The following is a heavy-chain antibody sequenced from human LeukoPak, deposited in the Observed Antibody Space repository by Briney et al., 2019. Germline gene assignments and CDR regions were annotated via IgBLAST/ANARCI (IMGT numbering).Heavy chain of an antibody. V-gene: IGHV4-39*01. Sequence: SQTLSLTCTVSGGSISSSSYYWGWIRQPPGKGLEWIGSIYYSGSTYYSPSLKSRVTISVNTSKNQFSLKLSSVTAADTAVYYCARQPVAGTSYFDYWGQGTLVTVS. CDR2: IYYSGST. CDR1: GGSISSSSYY. D-gene: IGHD6-19*01. J-gene: IGHJ4*02. CDR3: ARQPVAGTSYFDY.